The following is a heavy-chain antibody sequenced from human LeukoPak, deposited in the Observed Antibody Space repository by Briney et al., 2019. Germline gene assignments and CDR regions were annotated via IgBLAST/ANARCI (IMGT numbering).Heavy chain of an antibody. CDR3: ARGGGEFDY. CDR1: GYIFTNFG. Sequence: ASVKVSCKTSGYIFTNFGLSWLRQAPGQGLEWMRWISGYNGDTNYAQRLQGRVTLTTDTPTSTAYMELRSLRSDDTAMYYCARGGGEFDYWGQGTLVTVSS. CDR2: ISGYNGDT. D-gene: IGHD3-16*01. V-gene: IGHV1-18*01. J-gene: IGHJ4*02.